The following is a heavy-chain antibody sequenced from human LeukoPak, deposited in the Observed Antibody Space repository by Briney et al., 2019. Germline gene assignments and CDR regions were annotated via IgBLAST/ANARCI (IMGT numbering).Heavy chain of an antibody. CDR1: GFTFSSYS. D-gene: IGHD6-19*01. CDR2: ISSSSSTI. J-gene: IGHJ4*02. CDR3: ARRGFVAGLKGFSDY. V-gene: IGHV3-48*01. Sequence: GGSLRLSCAASGFTFSSYSMNWVRQAPGKGLEWVSYISSSSSTIYYADSVKGRFTISRDNAKNSLYLQMSSLRAEDTAVYYCARRGFVAGLKGFSDYWGQGTLVTVSS.